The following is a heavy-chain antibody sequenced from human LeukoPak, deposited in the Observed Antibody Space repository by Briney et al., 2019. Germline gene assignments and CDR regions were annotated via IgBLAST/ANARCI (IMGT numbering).Heavy chain of an antibody. J-gene: IGHJ4*02. V-gene: IGHV3-53*01. CDR3: ARGRGYFDY. CDR2: IYSGGST. Sequence: GGSLRLSCAASGFMFSSYAMSWVRQAPGKGLEWVSVIYSGGSTYYADSVKGRFTISRDNSKNTLYLQMNSLRAEDTAVYYCARGRGYFDYWGQGTLVTVSS. CDR1: GFMFSSYA.